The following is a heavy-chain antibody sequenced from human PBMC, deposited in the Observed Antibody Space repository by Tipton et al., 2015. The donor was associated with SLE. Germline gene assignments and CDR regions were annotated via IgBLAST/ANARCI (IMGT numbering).Heavy chain of an antibody. CDR1: GGSISSYY. J-gene: IGHJ6*02. CDR2: IYYNGST. V-gene: IGHV4-59*12. D-gene: IGHD3-10*01. Sequence: TLSLTCTVSGGSISSYYWSWIRQPPGKGLEWIGYIYYNGSTNYNPSLKSRVTISVDTSKNQFSLKLSSVTAADTAVYYCAREGITIVRGVPKVYYGMDVWGQGTTVTVSS. CDR3: AREGITIVRGVPKVYYGMDV.